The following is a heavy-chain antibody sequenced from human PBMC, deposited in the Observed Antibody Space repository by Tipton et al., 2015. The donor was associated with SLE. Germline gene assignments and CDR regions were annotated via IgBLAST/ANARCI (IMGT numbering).Heavy chain of an antibody. CDR2: IYYSGST. D-gene: IGHD6-19*01. V-gene: IGHV4-59*11. CDR3: ARDQAVAGSYYFDY. CDR1: GGSLSSHY. Sequence: TLSLTCTVSGGSLSSHYWSWFRQPPGKGLEWIGYIYYSGSTNYNPSLKSRVTISVDTSKNQFSLKLSSVTAADTAVYYCARDQAVAGSYYFDYWGQGTLVTVSS. J-gene: IGHJ4*02.